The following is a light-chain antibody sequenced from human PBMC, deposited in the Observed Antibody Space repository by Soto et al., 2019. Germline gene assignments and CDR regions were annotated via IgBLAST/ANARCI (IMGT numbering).Light chain of an antibody. CDR2: DVS. Sequence: QSALTQPPSASGSPGQSVTISCTGGSSDVGGYNFVSWNQQHPGKAPKLMIYDVSERPSGVPDRFSGSKSDNTASLTVSGLQADDEADYYCSSYAGTNIPVVFGGGTKLTVL. J-gene: IGLJ2*01. CDR3: SSYAGTNIPVV. CDR1: SSDVGGYNF. V-gene: IGLV2-8*01.